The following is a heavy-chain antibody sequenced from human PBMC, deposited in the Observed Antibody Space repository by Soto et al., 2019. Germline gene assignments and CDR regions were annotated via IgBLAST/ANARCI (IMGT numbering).Heavy chain of an antibody. D-gene: IGHD3-10*01. V-gene: IGHV3-21*01. CDR2: ISSSSSYI. Sequence: SGGSLRLSCAASGFTFSSYSMNWVRQAPGKGLEWVSSISSSSSYIYYADSVKGRFTISRDNAKNSLYLQMNSLRAEDTAVYYCARDRQWFGAYYFDYWGQGTLVTVSS. CDR3: ARDRQWFGAYYFDY. CDR1: GFTFSSYS. J-gene: IGHJ4*02.